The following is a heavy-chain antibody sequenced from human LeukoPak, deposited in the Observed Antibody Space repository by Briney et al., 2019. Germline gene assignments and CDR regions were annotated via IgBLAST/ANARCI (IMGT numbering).Heavy chain of an antibody. J-gene: IGHJ4*02. CDR1: GFTFSIYG. CDR3: TKAAVYSINWTPFDD. D-gene: IGHD6-13*01. Sequence: GGSLRLSCAASGFTFSIYGMHWVRPAPGKGLEWVALFSADEINIYYADSVKGRFTISRDTSKNMLYLQVDSLRAEDTAVYYCTKAAVYSINWTPFDDWGQGTLVTVSS. V-gene: IGHV3-30*18. CDR2: FSADEINI.